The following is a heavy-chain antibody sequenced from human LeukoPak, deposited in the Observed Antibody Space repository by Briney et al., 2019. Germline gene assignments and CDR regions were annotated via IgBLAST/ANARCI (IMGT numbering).Heavy chain of an antibody. CDR1: GFTFSGYY. V-gene: IGHV3-11*01. CDR3: AGRDVYNSAF. D-gene: IGHD5-24*01. J-gene: IGHJ4*02. CDR2: ITPSGSTI. Sequence: PGGSLRLSSAASGFTFSGYYMSWVRQAPGKGLEWVSYITPSGSTIYYADSVKGRFTISRDNAKNSLYLQMNSLRAEDTAVYFCAGRDVYNSAFWGQGTPVTVSS.